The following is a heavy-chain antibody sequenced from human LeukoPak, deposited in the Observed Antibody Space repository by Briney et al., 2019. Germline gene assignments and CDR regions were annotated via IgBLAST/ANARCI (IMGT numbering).Heavy chain of an antibody. D-gene: IGHD2/OR15-2a*01. CDR3: LSIGSAGFDY. CDR1: GYSISSGYY. CDR2: IYHRGST. Sequence: SETLSLTCTVSGYSISSGYYWGWIRQPPGKGLEWIGSIYHRGSTYYNPSLKSRVTISVDTSKNQFSLRLSSVTAADTAVYYCLSIGSAGFDYWGQGTLVTVSS. V-gene: IGHV4-38-2*02. J-gene: IGHJ4*02.